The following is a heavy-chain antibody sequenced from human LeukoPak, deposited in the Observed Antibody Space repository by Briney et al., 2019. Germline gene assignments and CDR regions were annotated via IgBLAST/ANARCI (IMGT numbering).Heavy chain of an antibody. CDR1: GYSISSGYY. CDR2: IYHSGST. Sequence: SETLSLTCAVSGYSISSGYYWGWIRQPPGKGLEWIGSIYHSGSTYYNPSLKRRVTISVDTSKNHFSLKLSSVTAADTAVYYCARRISITMIVVVPGGAFDIWGQGTMVTVSS. V-gene: IGHV4-38-2*01. D-gene: IGHD3-22*01. J-gene: IGHJ3*02. CDR3: ARRISITMIVVVPGGAFDI.